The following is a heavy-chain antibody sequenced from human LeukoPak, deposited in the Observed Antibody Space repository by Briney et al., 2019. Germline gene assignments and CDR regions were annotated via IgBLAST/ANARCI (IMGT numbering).Heavy chain of an antibody. J-gene: IGHJ5*02. D-gene: IGHD4-23*01. CDR1: GFTFSSYS. CDR2: ISSSSYI. CDR3: ASYNDYGGNWFDP. Sequence: GGSLRLSCAASGFTFSSYSMNWVRQAPGKGLEWVSSISSSSYIYYADSVKGRFTISRDNAKNSLYLQMNSLRAEDTAVYYCASYNDYGGNWFDPWGQGTLVTVSS. V-gene: IGHV3-21*01.